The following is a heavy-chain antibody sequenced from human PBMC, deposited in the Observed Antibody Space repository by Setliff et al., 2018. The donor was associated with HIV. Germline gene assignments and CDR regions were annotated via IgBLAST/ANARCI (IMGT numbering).Heavy chain of an antibody. CDR2: MYYSGTT. J-gene: IGHJ4*02. CDR3: AAWGPRYSYAPYFFDS. Sequence: SETLSLTCTVSGGSINTRNNYWGWIRQPPGLGLEWIGSMYYSGTTYHSPTLKSRVSMSMDTSRNQFSLKLSSVTAADTAIYYCAAWGPRYSYAPYFFDSWGQGTLVTVSS. V-gene: IGHV4-39*01. CDR1: GGSINTRNNY. D-gene: IGHD5-18*01.